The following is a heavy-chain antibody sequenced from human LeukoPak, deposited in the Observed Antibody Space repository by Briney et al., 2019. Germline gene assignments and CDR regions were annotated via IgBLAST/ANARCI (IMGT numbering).Heavy chain of an antibody. CDR2: IYYSGST. V-gene: IGHV4-59*01. J-gene: IGHJ4*02. D-gene: IGHD5-24*01. Sequence: PSETLSLTCRVSGGSISNYYWSWIRQPPGKGLEWFGYIYYSGSTKYNSSLRSRVTISVQTSNNQFSLKLSSVTAADTAVYYCARSSSILTIPTFDYWGRGTPVTVSS. CDR1: GGSISNYY. CDR3: ARSSSILTIPTFDY.